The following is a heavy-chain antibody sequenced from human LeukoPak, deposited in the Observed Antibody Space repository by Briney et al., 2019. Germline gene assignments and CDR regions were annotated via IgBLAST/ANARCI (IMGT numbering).Heavy chain of an antibody. V-gene: IGHV3-9*01. Sequence: GESLRLSCAASGFTFDDYAMHWGRHAPGKGLDWVSGISWNSGSIVYADSEKGRFTISRDNAKNSLYLQMNSLRAEDTALYYCARALDYYDSSDFSKYYCGMDVWGQGATVTVAS. D-gene: IGHD3-22*01. J-gene: IGHJ6*02. CDR1: GFTFDDYA. CDR3: ARALDYYDSSDFSKYYCGMDV. CDR2: ISWNSGSI.